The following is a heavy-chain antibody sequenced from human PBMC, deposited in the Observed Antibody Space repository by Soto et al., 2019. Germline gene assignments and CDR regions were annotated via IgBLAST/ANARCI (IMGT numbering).Heavy chain of an antibody. CDR1: GASITNTYF. CDR3: ARVKPLTIFGVAPPPYYYYYMDV. V-gene: IGHV4-39*07. D-gene: IGHD3-3*01. Sequence: PSETLSLTCTVSGASITNTYFWGWIRQPPGKGLEWIGTIYYAGNTYYNPSLKSRVTISVDTSKNQFSLKLSSVTAADTAVYYCARVKPLTIFGVAPPPYYYYYMDVWGKGTTVTVSS. J-gene: IGHJ6*03. CDR2: IYYAGNT.